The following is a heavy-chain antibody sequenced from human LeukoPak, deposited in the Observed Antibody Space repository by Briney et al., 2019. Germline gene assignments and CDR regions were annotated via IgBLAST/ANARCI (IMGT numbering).Heavy chain of an antibody. J-gene: IGHJ4*02. D-gene: IGHD2-15*01. Sequence: PSETLSLTCTVSGGSISSYYWSWIRQPPGKGLEWIGEIYHSGSTNYNPSLKSRVTISVDKSKNQFSLKLSSVTAADTAVYYCARDGDMFFDYWGQGTLVTVSS. V-gene: IGHV4-59*12. CDR1: GGSISSYY. CDR2: IYHSGST. CDR3: ARDGDMFFDY.